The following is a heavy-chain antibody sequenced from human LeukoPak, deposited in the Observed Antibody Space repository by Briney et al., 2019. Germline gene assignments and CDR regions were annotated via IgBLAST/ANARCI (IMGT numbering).Heavy chain of an antibody. CDR2: INGDGTLT. CDR3: ARGLGGL. J-gene: IGHJ3*01. CDR1: GYTFSDFS. V-gene: IGHV3-74*01. D-gene: IGHD3-16*01. Sequence: GGSLRLSCAASGYTFSDFSVNWVRQAPGKGLMWISRINGDGTLTTYADSVKGRFTISRDNAKNTLYLQMNSLRAEDTAVFYCARGLGGLWGQGTMVTVSS.